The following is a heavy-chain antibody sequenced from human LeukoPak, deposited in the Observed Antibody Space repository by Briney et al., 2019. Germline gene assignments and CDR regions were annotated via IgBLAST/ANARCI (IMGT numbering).Heavy chain of an antibody. CDR1: GFTFSSYG. J-gene: IGHJ4*02. CDR3: AKDPHSGWSGFLGY. V-gene: IGHV3-30*18. CDR2: ISYDGSNK. D-gene: IGHD6-19*01. Sequence: GRSLRLSCAASGFTFSSYGMHWVRQAPGKGLEWVAVISYDGSNKYYADSVKGRFTISRDNSKNTLYLQMNSLRAEDTAVYYCAKDPHSGWSGFLGYWGQGTLVTVSS.